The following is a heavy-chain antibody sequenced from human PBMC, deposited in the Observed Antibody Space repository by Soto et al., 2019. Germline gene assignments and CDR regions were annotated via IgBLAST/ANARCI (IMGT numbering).Heavy chain of an antibody. V-gene: IGHV1-69*02. J-gene: IGHJ3*02. CDR3: VRYDYIWGSYRAFDI. CDR1: GGTFSSYT. Sequence: GASVKVSCKASGGTFSSYTISWVRQAPGQGLEWMGRIIPILGIANYAQKFQGRVTITADKSTSTAYMELSSLRSEDTAVYYCVRYDYIWGSYRAFDIWGQGTMVTVSS. D-gene: IGHD3-16*02. CDR2: IIPILGIA.